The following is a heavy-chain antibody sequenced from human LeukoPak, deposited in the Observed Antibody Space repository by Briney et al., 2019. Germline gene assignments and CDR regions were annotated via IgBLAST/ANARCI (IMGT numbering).Heavy chain of an antibody. Sequence: ASVKVSCKPSGYTFTGYYMHWVRQAPGQGLEWMGWIIPNSGATNYAQNLQGRVTMTRDTSISTAYMELKRLTSDDTAVYYCARQLGATSRDYWGQGTLVTVSS. CDR1: GYTFTGYY. J-gene: IGHJ4*02. D-gene: IGHD1-26*01. CDR2: IIPNSGAT. CDR3: ARQLGATSRDY. V-gene: IGHV1-2*02.